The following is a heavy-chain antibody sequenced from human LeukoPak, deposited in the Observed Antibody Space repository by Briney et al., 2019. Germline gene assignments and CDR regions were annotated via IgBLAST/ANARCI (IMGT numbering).Heavy chain of an antibody. D-gene: IGHD5-12*01. V-gene: IGHV3-48*01. CDR3: AREEGYSGHDLIDY. CDR2: ISSSSSTI. J-gene: IGHJ4*02. Sequence: PGGSLRLSCAASGFTFSSYSMNWVRQAPGKGLEWVSYISSSSSTIYYADSVKGRFTISRDNAKNSLYLQMNGLRAEDTAVYYCAREEGYSGHDLIDYWGQGTLVTVSS. CDR1: GFTFSSYS.